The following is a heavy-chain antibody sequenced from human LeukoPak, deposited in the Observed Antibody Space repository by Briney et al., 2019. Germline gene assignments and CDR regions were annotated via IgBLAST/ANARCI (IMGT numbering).Heavy chain of an antibody. D-gene: IGHD6-13*01. V-gene: IGHV3-30*03. J-gene: IGHJ4*02. CDR3: ARDLFPSARSRSVGY. CDR2: ISYDGSDE. Sequence: GGSLRLSCAASGFSFSGYGMHWVRQAPGKGLAWVAVISYDGSDEYYVDSVRGRFTISRDNSKNTLYLQMNGLRAEDTAVYYCARDLFPSARSRSVGYWGQGTLVTVSS. CDR1: GFSFSGYG.